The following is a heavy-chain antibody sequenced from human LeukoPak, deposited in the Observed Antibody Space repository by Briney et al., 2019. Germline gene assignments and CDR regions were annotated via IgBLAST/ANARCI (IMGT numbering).Heavy chain of an antibody. V-gene: IGHV1-8*01. CDR1: GYTFTSHD. CDR3: ARSPPDWGFDY. D-gene: IGHD3-9*01. J-gene: IGHJ4*02. CDR2: MSPNSGNT. Sequence: ASVKVSCKASGYTFTSHDINWVRQATGQGLEWMGWMSPNSGNTGYAQKFQGRVTMTRDTSISTAYMELSSLISEDTAVYCCARSPPDWGFDYWGQGTLVTVSS.